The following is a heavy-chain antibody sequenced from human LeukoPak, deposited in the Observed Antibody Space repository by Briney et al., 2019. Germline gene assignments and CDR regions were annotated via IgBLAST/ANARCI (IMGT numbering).Heavy chain of an antibody. CDR2: INYDGSST. V-gene: IGHV3-74*01. Sequence: PGGSLRLSCAASGFTFSSYWMHWVRQAPGKGLVWVSRINYDGSSTRYADSVKGRFTSSRDNAKNTLYLQMNSLRDEDTAIYYCPRVGEMSTNTFWFGPWGQGTLVTVSS. D-gene: IGHD5-24*01. J-gene: IGHJ5*02. CDR3: PRVGEMSTNTFWFGP. CDR1: GFTFSSYW.